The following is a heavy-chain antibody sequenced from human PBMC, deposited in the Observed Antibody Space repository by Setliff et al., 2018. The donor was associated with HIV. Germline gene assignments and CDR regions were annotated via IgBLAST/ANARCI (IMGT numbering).Heavy chain of an antibody. V-gene: IGHV5-51*01. CDR1: DYTFTTYW. D-gene: IGHD6-13*01. Sequence: PWESLKISCKASDYTFTTYWIGWVRQMPGEGLEWMGIIYPDDSNIRYNPSFQNQVTISADKSITTAYLQINNLKASDTATYYCARRDGRSMNAFQIWGPGTVVTVSS. CDR3: ARRDGRSMNAFQI. CDR2: IYPDDSNI. J-gene: IGHJ3*01.